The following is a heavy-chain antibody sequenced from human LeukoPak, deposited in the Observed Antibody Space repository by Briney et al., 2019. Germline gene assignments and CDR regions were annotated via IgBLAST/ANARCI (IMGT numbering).Heavy chain of an antibody. CDR1: GFTFSTYN. V-gene: IGHV3-21*01. Sequence: GGSLRLSCAASGFTFSTYNMNWVRQAPGKGLEWVSSITSSSSYIYYADSVKGRFTISRDNAKNSLYLQMNSLRAEDTAVYYCAKDQVTFGGERFRWFDPWGQGTLVTVSS. J-gene: IGHJ5*02. D-gene: IGHD3-16*01. CDR2: ITSSSSYI. CDR3: AKDQVTFGGERFRWFDP.